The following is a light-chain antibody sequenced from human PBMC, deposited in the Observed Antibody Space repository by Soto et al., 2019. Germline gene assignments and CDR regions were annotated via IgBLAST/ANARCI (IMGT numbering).Light chain of an antibody. CDR1: QPIRSS. CDR2: DAS. Sequence: ANQMTQSPSSLSASLGDTVTINCRASQPIRSSLVWYQQKSGRPPNLLISDASSLHSGVPSRFSGSGFGTHFNLTITGLQSEDFGTYYCLQDATYPWTYGQWTRLDVK. CDR3: LQDATYPWT. J-gene: IGKJ1*01. V-gene: IGKV1-6*01.